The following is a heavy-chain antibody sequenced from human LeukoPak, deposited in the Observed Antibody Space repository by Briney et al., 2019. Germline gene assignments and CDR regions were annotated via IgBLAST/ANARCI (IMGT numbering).Heavy chain of an antibody. Sequence: SETLSLTCTVSGGSISSYYWSWIRQPAGKGLEWIGRIYTSGSTNYNPSLKSRVTMSVDTSKNQFSLKLSSVTAADTAVHYCARGLPGYYDSSGYNYNWFDPWGQGTLVTVSS. J-gene: IGHJ5*02. D-gene: IGHD3-22*01. CDR3: ARGLPGYYDSSGYNYNWFDP. CDR1: GGSISSYY. CDR2: IYTSGST. V-gene: IGHV4-4*07.